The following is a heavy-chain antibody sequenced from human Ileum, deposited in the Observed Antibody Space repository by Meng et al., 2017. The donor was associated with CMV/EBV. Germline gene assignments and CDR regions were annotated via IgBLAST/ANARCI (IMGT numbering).Heavy chain of an antibody. CDR1: EASFSDYY. Sequence: VQLGRFGGGLVKPGESLGCAWKGSEASFSDYYMSWIRQAPGKGLEWLSFISSRGTDTEYADSVKGRFTISRDNGKKSLYLQMDRLGVDDTAVYYCMGYYGSGSPREWGQGNLVTVSS. V-gene: IGHV3-11*05. CDR3: MGYYGSGSPRE. CDR2: ISSRGTDT. D-gene: IGHD3-10*01. J-gene: IGHJ4*02.